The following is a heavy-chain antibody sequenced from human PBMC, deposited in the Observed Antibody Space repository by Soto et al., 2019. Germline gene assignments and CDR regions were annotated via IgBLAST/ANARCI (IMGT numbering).Heavy chain of an antibody. V-gene: IGHV3-7*01. CDR1: GSTFSNYW. Sequence: PGGSLRLSCAASGSTFSNYWMNWVRQAPGKGLEWVANINEDGSEKYYVDSAKGRFTISRDNAKNSLYLQMSSLRAEDTALYYCARDLFDYWGQGTLVTVSS. J-gene: IGHJ4*02. CDR3: ARDLFDY. CDR2: INEDGSEK.